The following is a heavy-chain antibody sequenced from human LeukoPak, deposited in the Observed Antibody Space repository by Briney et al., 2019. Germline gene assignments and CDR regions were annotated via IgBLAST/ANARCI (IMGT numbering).Heavy chain of an antibody. D-gene: IGHD3-16*02. V-gene: IGHV4-39*01. J-gene: IGHJ4*02. CDR3: ATTDYVWGSYRR. Sequence: SETLSLTCTVSGGSISSSSYYWGWIRQPPGKGLEWIGSIYYSGSTYYNPSLKSRVTISVDTSKNQFSLKLSSVTAADTAAYYCATTDYVWGSYRRWGQGTLVTVSS. CDR1: GGSISSSSYY. CDR2: IYYSGST.